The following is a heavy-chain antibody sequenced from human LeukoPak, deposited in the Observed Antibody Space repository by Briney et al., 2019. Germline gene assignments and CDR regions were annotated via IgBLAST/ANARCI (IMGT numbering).Heavy chain of an antibody. CDR1: GFTFSSYA. J-gene: IGHJ4*02. CDR2: ISGSGGST. D-gene: IGHD5-18*01. CDR3: AKDLFPIQIQEYYFDY. V-gene: IGHV3-23*01. Sequence: PGGSLRPSCAASGFTFSSYAMSWVRQAPGKGLEWVSAISGSGGSTYYADSVKGRFTISRDNSKNTPYLQMNSLRAEDTAVYYCAKDLFPIQIQEYYFDYWGQGTLVIVSS.